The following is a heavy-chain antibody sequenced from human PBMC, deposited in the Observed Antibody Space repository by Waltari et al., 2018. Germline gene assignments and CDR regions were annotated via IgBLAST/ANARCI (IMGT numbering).Heavy chain of an antibody. Sequence: EVHLVESGGGLVKPGGSLRLSCAGSGFTVTNAWMNWVRQDPGKGLEWVGRSKSKTDCGTIDYAAPVKGRFTISRDDSKNTLYLQMNSLKTEDTALYYCTTERDGSHEHWGQGTLVTVSS. CDR3: TTERDGSHEH. CDR2: SKSKTDCGTI. J-gene: IGHJ4*02. V-gene: IGHV3-15*01. CDR1: GFTVTNAW. D-gene: IGHD6-19*01.